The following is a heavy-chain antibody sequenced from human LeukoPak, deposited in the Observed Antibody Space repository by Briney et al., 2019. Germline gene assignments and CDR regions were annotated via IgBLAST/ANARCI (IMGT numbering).Heavy chain of an antibody. Sequence: SETLSLTCAVSGDSISSSDWWSWVRQPPGKGLEWIGEIFHSGSTNYNPSLKSRVTISVDKSKNQFSLKLTSVTAADTAVYYCARDRGTNIVVNYFDSWGQGTLVTVSS. CDR3: ARDRGTNIVVNYFDS. CDR2: IFHSGST. V-gene: IGHV4-4*02. J-gene: IGHJ4*02. D-gene: IGHD3-22*01. CDR1: GDSISSSDW.